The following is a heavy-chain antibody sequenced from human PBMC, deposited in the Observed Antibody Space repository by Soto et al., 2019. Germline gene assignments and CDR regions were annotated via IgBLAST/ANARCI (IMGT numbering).Heavy chain of an antibody. V-gene: IGHV1-3*01. J-gene: IGHJ4*02. D-gene: IGHD5-12*01. CDR3: ARDAEMATIPLDF. CDR1: GYTFTKYI. Sequence: QVQLVQSGAEVKRPGASVKVSCKASGYTFTKYILHWVRQAPGQRLEWMGWIKAGNGNTKYSQNFQDRVSFTRDTSSSTAYMELSSLRFEDTAVYYCARDAEMATIPLDFWGQGTLVTVSS. CDR2: IKAGNGNT.